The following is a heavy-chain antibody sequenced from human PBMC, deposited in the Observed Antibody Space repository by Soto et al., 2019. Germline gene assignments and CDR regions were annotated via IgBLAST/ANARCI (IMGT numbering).Heavy chain of an antibody. D-gene: IGHD3-22*01. V-gene: IGHV2-5*01. Sequence: QIALQESGPTVVKPTQTLTLTCTFSGFSLTTTGVGVGWIRHAPGKALEWLAMVYWNDERRYSPSLKSRLTITQDTSKNQVVLTMTCMVPVDTATYFCAHYDGIGYFSHFDSWGQGTLVTVSS. CDR1: GFSLTTTGVG. CDR3: AHYDGIGYFSHFDS. CDR2: VYWNDER. J-gene: IGHJ4*02.